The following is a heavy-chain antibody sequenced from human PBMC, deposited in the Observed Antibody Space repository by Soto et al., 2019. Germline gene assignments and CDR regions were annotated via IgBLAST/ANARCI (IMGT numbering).Heavy chain of an antibody. J-gene: IGHJ6*02. CDR3: ARSDHRVVGAYSHYYYYGMDV. V-gene: IGHV3-30-3*01. CDR2: ISYDGSNK. D-gene: IGHD5-18*01. CDR1: GFTFSSYA. Sequence: GGSLRLSCAASGFTFSSYAMHWVRQAPGKGLEWVAVISYDGSNKYYADSVKGRFTISRDNSKNTLYLQMNSLRAEDTAVYYCARSDHRVVGAYSHYYYYGMDVWGQGTTVTVSS.